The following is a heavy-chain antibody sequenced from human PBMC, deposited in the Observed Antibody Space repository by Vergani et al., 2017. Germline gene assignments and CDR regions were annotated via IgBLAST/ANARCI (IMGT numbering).Heavy chain of an antibody. CDR2: ISYDGSNK. Sequence: QVQLVESGGGVVQPGRSLRLSCAASGFTFSSYGMHWVRQAPGKGLEWVAVISYDGSNKYYADSVKGRFTISRDNSKNTLYLQMNSLRAEDTAVYYCAKNPRYCSSTSGRALVWGQGTTVTVSS. J-gene: IGHJ6*02. V-gene: IGHV3-30*18. CDR3: AKNPRYCSSTSGRALV. CDR1: GFTFSSYG. D-gene: IGHD2-2*01.